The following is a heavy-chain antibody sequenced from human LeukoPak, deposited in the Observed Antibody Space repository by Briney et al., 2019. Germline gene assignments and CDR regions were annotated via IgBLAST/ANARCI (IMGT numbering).Heavy chain of an antibody. CDR3: ARVGLGYCNSSSCPRGFDY. CDR2: ISWNSGSI. V-gene: IGHV3-9*01. D-gene: IGHD2-2*01. CDR1: GFTFDDYA. Sequence: SGGSLRLSCAASGFTFDDYAMHCVRQAPGKGLEWVSGISWNSGSIGYADSVKGRFTISRDSAKNSLYLQMNSLRADDTAVYYCARVGLGYCNSSSCPRGFDYWGQGTLVTVSS. J-gene: IGHJ4*02.